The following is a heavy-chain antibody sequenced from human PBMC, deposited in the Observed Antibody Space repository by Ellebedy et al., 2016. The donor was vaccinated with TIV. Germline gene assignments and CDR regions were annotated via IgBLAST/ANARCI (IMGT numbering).Heavy chain of an antibody. CDR1: GYTFTTYG. CDR3: ARDPYPYSGYVVGFFNY. Sequence: AASVKVSCKTSGYTFTTYGISWVRRAPGQGLEWMGWISAYNNKVDYAQKFQGRVTMTTDTSTSTTYMELKNLRSDDTAVYYCARDPYPYSGYVVGFFNYWGQGTLVTVSS. D-gene: IGHD5-12*01. V-gene: IGHV1-18*01. CDR2: ISAYNNKV. J-gene: IGHJ4*02.